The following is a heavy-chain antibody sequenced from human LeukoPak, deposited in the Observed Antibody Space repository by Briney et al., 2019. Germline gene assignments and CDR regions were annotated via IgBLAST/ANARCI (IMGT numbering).Heavy chain of an antibody. V-gene: IGHV3-21*01. J-gene: IGHJ4*02. CDR3: ASPPRYSSSWYRH. CDR2: ISSSSSYI. D-gene: IGHD6-13*01. Sequence: GGSLRLSCAASGFTFSSYSMSWVRQAPGKGLEWVSSISSSSSYIYYADSVKGRFTISRDNAKNSLYLQMNSLRAEDTAVYYCASPPRYSSSWYRHWGQGTLVTVSS. CDR1: GFTFSSYS.